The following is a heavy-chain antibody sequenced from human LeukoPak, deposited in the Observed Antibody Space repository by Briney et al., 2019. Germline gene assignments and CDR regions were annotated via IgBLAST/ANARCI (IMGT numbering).Heavy chain of an antibody. Sequence: GGSLRLSCAASGFTFSSYSMNWVRQAPGKGLEWVSSISSSSSYIYYADSVKGRFTISRDTSKNTLYLQMNSLRAEDTAVYYCAKEQWLGKINYFYNWGQGTLGTGSS. CDR2: ISSSSSYI. CDR1: GFTFSSYS. J-gene: IGHJ4*02. V-gene: IGHV3-21*04. CDR3: AKEQWLGKINYFYN. D-gene: IGHD6-19*01.